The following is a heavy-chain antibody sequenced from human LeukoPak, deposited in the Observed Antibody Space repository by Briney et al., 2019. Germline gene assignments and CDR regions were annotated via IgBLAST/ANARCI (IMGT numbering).Heavy chain of an antibody. CDR1: GYSISSGYY. CDR3: AREPAHSSGKYYFDF. D-gene: IGHD6-19*01. CDR2: IYYSGNT. V-gene: IGHV4-38-2*02. J-gene: IGHJ4*02. Sequence: SETLSLTCTVSGYSISSGYYWGWNRQPPGKGLEWIGSIYYSGNTYYNPSLKSRVTISVDTSKNLFSLKLNSVTAADTAVYYCAREPAHSSGKYYFDFWGQGTLVTVSS.